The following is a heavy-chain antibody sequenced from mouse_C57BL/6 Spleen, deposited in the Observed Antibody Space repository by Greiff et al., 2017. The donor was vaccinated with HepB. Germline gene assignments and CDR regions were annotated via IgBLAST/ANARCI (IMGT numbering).Heavy chain of an antibody. CDR1: GYTFTDYE. J-gene: IGHJ3*01. D-gene: IGHD1-1*01. V-gene: IGHV1-15*01. CDR2: IDPETGGT. CDR3: TRSGLLRSLAY. Sequence: VQLQQSGAELVRPGASVTLSCKASGYTFTDYEMHWVKQTPVHGLEWIGAIDPETGGTAYNQKFKGKAILTADKSSSTAYMELRSLTSEDSAVYYCTRSGLLRSLAYWGQGTLVTVSA.